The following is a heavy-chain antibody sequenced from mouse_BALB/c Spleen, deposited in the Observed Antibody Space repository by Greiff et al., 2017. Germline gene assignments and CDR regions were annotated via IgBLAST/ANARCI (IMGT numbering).Heavy chain of an antibody. V-gene: IGHV1-12*01. CDR3: ARSTTVDY. Sequence: QVQLQQSGAELVKPGASVKMSCKASGYTFTSYNMHWVKQTPGQGLEWIGAIYPGNGDTSYNQKFKGKATLTADKSSSTAYMQLSSLTSEDSAVYYCARSTTVDYWGQGTTLTVSS. D-gene: IGHD1-1*01. CDR1: GYTFTSYN. CDR2: IYPGNGDT. J-gene: IGHJ2*01.